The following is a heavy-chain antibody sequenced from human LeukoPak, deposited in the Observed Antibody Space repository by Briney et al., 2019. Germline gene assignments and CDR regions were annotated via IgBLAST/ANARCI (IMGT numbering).Heavy chain of an antibody. J-gene: IGHJ6*03. CDR3: ARSGYREAAVPGGYYYYYMDV. D-gene: IGHD6-13*01. Sequence: ASVKVSCKASGYTFTSYDINWVRQATGQGLEWMGWMNPNSGNTGYAQKLQGRVTMTTDTSTSTAYMELRSLRSDDTAVYYCARSGYREAAVPGGYYYYYMDVWGKGTTVTVSS. CDR2: MNPNSGNT. V-gene: IGHV1-8*01. CDR1: GYTFTSYD.